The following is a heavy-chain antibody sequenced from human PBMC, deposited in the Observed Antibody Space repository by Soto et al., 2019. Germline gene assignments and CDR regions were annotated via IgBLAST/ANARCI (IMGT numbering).Heavy chain of an antibody. Sequence: QVQLVQSGAEVKKPGASVKVSCKASGYTFTSYGISWVRQAPGQGLEWMRWISAYNGNTNYAQKLQGRVTMTTDTSTSTAYMELRSLRSDDTAVYYCARDGPNSYYDFWSGYSVYWGQGTLVTVSS. V-gene: IGHV1-18*01. CDR1: GYTFTSYG. D-gene: IGHD3-3*01. CDR2: ISAYNGNT. J-gene: IGHJ4*02. CDR3: ARDGPNSYYDFWSGYSVY.